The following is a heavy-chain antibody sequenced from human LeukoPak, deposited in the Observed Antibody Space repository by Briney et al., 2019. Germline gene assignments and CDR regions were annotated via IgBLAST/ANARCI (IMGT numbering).Heavy chain of an antibody. V-gene: IGHV4-39*01. CDR2: IYYSGNT. Sequence: PSETLSLTCTVSGGSISSSSSYWGWIRQPPGKGLEWIASIYYSGNTYFNPSLKSRVTISVDTSKNQFSLKLSSVTAADTAVYYCEVLDSSGHQTMDVWGQGTTVTVSS. CDR1: GGSISSSSSY. D-gene: IGHD3-22*01. J-gene: IGHJ6*02. CDR3: EVLDSSGHQTMDV.